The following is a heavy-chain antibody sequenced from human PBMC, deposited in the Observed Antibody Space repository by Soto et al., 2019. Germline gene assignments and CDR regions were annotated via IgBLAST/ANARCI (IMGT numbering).Heavy chain of an antibody. CDR2: IYPSGST. CDR3: ASRVPAAADAFDT. D-gene: IGHD2-2*01. V-gene: IGHV4-4*02. Sequence: QVQLQESGPGLVKPSGTLSLTCAVSSGSISSSNWWSWVRQPPGEGLEWIGEIYPSGSTNYNPALKSQVTRAVDKSKNQCSRKLSSVSAADTAVDYCASRVPAAADAFDTWGQGTMVTVSS. CDR1: SGSISSSNW. J-gene: IGHJ3*02.